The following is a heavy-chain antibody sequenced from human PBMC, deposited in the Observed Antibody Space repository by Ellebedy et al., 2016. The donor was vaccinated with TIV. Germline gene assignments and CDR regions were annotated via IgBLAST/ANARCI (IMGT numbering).Heavy chain of an antibody. CDR3: ARGTKADDAFDY. D-gene: IGHD1-1*01. CDR2: TSNSSSTI. J-gene: IGHJ4*02. V-gene: IGHV3-48*03. CDR1: GFTFSSYE. Sequence: GESLKISCAASGFTFSSYEMNWVRQAPGKGLEWVSYTSNSSSTIYYADSVKGRFTISRDNAKKSLYLQMNSLRAEDTAVYYCARGTKADDAFDYWGQGTLVTVSS.